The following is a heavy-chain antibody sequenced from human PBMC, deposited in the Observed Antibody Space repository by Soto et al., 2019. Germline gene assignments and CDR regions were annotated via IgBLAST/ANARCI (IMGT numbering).Heavy chain of an antibody. V-gene: IGHV1-46*03. Sequence: ASVKVSCKASGYTFTSYGISWVRQAPGQGLEWMGIINPSGGSTSYAQKFQGRVTMTRDTSTSTVYMELSSLRSEDTAVYYCASTASDYYYYYYMDVWGKGTTVTVSS. CDR3: ASTASDYYYYYYMDV. J-gene: IGHJ6*03. D-gene: IGHD4-17*01. CDR1: GYTFTSYG. CDR2: INPSGGST.